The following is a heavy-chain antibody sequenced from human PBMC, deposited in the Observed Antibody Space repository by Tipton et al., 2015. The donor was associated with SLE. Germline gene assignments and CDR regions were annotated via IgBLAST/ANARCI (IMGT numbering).Heavy chain of an antibody. CDR1: GGSIGSYY. Sequence: TLSLTCTVSGGSIGSYYWTWIRQPPGKGLEWIGYIHYSGTTHDNPSLKSRVTMLVDMSNNQFSMKLTSVTAADTAIYYCARTHLPASMGAFDIWGQGTMLTVSS. V-gene: IGHV4-59*12. D-gene: IGHD2-2*01. CDR2: IHYSGTT. CDR3: ARTHLPASMGAFDI. J-gene: IGHJ3*02.